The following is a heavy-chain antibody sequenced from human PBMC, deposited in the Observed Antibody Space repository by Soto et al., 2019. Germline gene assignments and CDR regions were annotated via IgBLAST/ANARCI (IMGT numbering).Heavy chain of an antibody. CDR1: GFTFSTNV. CDR3: GKDRGGTWSIDY. V-gene: IGHV3-30*18. Sequence: QVQLVESGGGVVQPGRSLTLSCAASGFTFSTNVMHWVRQAPGKGLEWVAFISHDGSDKNYAESVEGRFTISRDNSKNTLYLQLNSLRTEDTAVYYCGKDRGGTWSIDYRGQGILITVSS. D-gene: IGHD6-13*01. CDR2: ISHDGSDK. J-gene: IGHJ4*02.